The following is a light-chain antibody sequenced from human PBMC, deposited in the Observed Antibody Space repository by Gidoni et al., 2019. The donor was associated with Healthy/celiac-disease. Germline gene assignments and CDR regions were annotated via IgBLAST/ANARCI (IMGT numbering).Light chain of an antibody. CDR2: WAS. J-gene: IGKJ1*01. Sequence: DIVMTQSPDSLAVSLGERATINCKSSQSVLYNSTNKNYLAWYQQKPGQPPKLLIYWASTRESGVPDRFSGSGSGTDFTLTISSLQAEDVAVYYCQQYYSTPQTFGQGTKVEIK. CDR3: QQYYSTPQT. CDR1: QSVLYNSTNKNY. V-gene: IGKV4-1*01.